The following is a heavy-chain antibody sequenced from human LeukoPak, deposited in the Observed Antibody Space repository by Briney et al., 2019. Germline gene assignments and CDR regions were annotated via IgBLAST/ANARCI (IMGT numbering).Heavy chain of an antibody. V-gene: IGHV3-21*01. Sequence: PGGSLRLSCTASGFTFGDYAMSWVRQAPGKGLEWVSSISMSSTYIYYADSVKGRFTISRDNAKNSLYLQMDSLRDEDTAVYYCTRAPYSSGWYTVDFWGQGTLVTVSS. CDR2: ISMSSTYI. J-gene: IGHJ4*02. D-gene: IGHD6-19*01. CDR3: TRAPYSSGWYTVDF. CDR1: GFTFGDYA.